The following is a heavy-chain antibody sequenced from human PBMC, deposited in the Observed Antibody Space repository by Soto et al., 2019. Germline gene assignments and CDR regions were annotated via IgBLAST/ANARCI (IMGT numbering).Heavy chain of an antibody. Sequence: EVQLVESGGGLVQPGGSLRLSCAASGFTFSTYSMNWVRQAPGKGLEWISYISSGNPTVYYADSVRGRFTISRDNAKNSLHLQMNGLRDDDTAVYYCARGGWEHDYWGQGTLVTVSS. CDR3: ARGGWEHDY. V-gene: IGHV3-48*02. CDR2: ISSGNPTV. D-gene: IGHD1-26*01. J-gene: IGHJ4*02. CDR1: GFTFSTYS.